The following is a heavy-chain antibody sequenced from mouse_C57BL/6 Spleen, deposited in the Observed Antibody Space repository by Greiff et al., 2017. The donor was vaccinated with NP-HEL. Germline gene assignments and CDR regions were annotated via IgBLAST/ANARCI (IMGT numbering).Heavy chain of an antibody. D-gene: IGHD3-2*02. Sequence: VQLQQSGAELARPGASVKLSCKASGYTFTSYGLSWVKQRTGQGLEGIGEFYPRSGNTYYNEKFKGKATLTADKSSRTEDMERRSLKSEDSAVYFCARDSSGYGAMDYWGQETSGTGSS. V-gene: IGHV1-81*01. CDR3: ARDSSGYGAMDY. CDR1: GYTFTSYG. CDR2: FYPRSGNT. J-gene: IGHJ4*01.